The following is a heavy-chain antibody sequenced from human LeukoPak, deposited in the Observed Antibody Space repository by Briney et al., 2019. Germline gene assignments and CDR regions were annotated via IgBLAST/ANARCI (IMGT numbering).Heavy chain of an antibody. Sequence: GGSLRLSCAASGFTFRGFWMHWVRQAPGRGLVWVSRINPDGSTINYADSVKGRFTISRDNSKNTLYLQMNSLRAEDTAVYYCARDSYDSSGYYRPGDYWGQGTLVTVSS. CDR3: ARDSYDSSGYYRPGDY. CDR1: GFTFRGFW. D-gene: IGHD3-22*01. CDR2: INPDGSTI. J-gene: IGHJ4*02. V-gene: IGHV3-74*01.